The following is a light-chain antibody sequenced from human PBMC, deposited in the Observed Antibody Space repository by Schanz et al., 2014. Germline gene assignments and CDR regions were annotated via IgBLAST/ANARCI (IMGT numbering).Light chain of an antibody. V-gene: IGKV3D-20*02. CDR3: QQRSNWPLT. Sequence: EIVLTQSPGTLSLSPGERATLSCRASQSLTHVYLAWYQQKPGQAPRLLIYGASTRATGIPARFSGSGSGTEFTLTISSLQSEDFAVYYCQQRSNWPLTFGGGTKVEIK. CDR2: GAS. CDR1: QSLTHVY. J-gene: IGKJ4*01.